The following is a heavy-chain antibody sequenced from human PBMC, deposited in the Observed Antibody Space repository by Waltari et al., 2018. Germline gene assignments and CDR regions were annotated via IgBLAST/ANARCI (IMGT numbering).Heavy chain of an antibody. V-gene: IGHV3-30-3*01. CDR1: GFTFSSYA. J-gene: IGHJ4*02. D-gene: IGHD2-15*01. Sequence: QVQLVESGGGVVQPGRSLRLSCAASGFTFSSYAMHWVRQAPGKGLECEEGISDDGSNKYYADSVKGRFTISRDNSKTTLYLGMNSLRAEDTAVYYCARDRGGYCSGGSCSALDYWGQGTLVTVSS. CDR3: ARDRGGYCSGGSCSALDY. CDR2: ISDDGSNK.